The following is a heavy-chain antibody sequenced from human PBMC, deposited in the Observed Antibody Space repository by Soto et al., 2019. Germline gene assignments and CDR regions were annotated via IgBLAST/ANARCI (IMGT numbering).Heavy chain of an antibody. V-gene: IGHV3-30-3*01. CDR2: ISYDGNNK. CDR1: GFTFSSYV. J-gene: IGHJ4*02. Sequence: GGSLRLSCAASGFTFSSYVMEWVRQAPGKGLEWVAVISYDGNNKYYADSVKGRFTISRDNSKNTLYLQMNSLRAEDTAVYYCEGRDDKSEIDYWGQGTLVTVSS. D-gene: IGHD3-9*01. CDR3: EGRDDKSEIDY.